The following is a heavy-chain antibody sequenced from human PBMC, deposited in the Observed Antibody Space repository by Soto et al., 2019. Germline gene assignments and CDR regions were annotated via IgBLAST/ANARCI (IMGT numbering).Heavy chain of an antibody. D-gene: IGHD3-10*01. J-gene: IGHJ3*02. CDR3: ARSQITMVRGVRTDAFDI. Sequence: KESGPTLVKPTQTLTLTCTFSGFSLSTRGVGVGWIRQPPGKALEWLALIYWDDDKHYSPSLDSRLSIIKDTSKNQVVLIMTNMDPVDTATYYCARSQITMVRGVRTDAFDIWGQGTMVTVSS. CDR1: GFSLSTRGVG. V-gene: IGHV2-5*02. CDR2: IYWDDDK.